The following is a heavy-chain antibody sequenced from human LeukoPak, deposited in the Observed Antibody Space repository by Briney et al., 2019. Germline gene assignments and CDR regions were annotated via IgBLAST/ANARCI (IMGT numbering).Heavy chain of an antibody. V-gene: IGHV3-7*03. CDR3: ARDTARNYGSAHDY. D-gene: IGHD3-10*01. J-gene: IGHJ4*02. Sequence: GGSLRLSCAASGFTFSNYWMSWVRQAPGKGLEWVAYIKDDGSEKYYVDSVKGRFTISRDNAKNSLYLQMNSLRDEDTAVYHCARDTARNYGSAHDYWGQGTLVTVSS. CDR1: GFTFSNYW. CDR2: IKDDGSEK.